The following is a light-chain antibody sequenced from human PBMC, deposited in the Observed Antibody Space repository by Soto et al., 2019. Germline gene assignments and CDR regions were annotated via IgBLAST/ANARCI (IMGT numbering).Light chain of an antibody. CDR2: EVS. V-gene: IGLV2-8*01. Sequence: QSALTQPPSASGSPGQSVTISCTGTSSDVGGYNCVSWYQQHPGKAPKLMIYEVSKRPSGVPDRFSGSNSGNTASLTVSGLQAEDEADYYCSSYAGSNIPVVFGGGTKVTVL. CDR3: SSYAGSNIPVV. CDR1: SSDVGGYNC. J-gene: IGLJ2*01.